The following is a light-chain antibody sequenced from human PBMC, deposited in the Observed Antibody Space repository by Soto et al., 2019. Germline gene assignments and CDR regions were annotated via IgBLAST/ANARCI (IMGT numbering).Light chain of an antibody. J-gene: IGLJ1*01. CDR2: DVS. CDR3: SSYTSSSTHG. CDR1: SSDVGGYNY. V-gene: IGLV2-14*01. Sequence: QSALTQPASVSGSPGQSITISCTGTSSDVGGYNYVSWYQQHPGKAPKLMIYDVSNRPSGFSNRFSGSKSGNTASLTISGLQAEDEADYYCSSYTSSSTHGFGTGTKVTVL.